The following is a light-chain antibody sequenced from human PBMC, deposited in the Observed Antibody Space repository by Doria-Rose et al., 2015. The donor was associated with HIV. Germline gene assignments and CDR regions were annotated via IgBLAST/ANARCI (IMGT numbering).Light chain of an antibody. Sequence: QDPAVSVALGQTVRITCQGDSLRSYYAGWYQQKPGQAPILVIYGKNNRPSGIPDRFSGSSSGNTASLTITGAQAEDEADYYCNSRDSSGNHWLFGGGTKLTVL. V-gene: IGLV3-19*01. J-gene: IGLJ3*02. CDR2: GKN. CDR1: SLRSYY. CDR3: NSRDSSGNHWL.